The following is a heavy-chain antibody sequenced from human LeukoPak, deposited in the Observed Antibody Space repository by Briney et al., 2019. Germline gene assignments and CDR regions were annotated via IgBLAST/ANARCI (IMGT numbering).Heavy chain of an antibody. V-gene: IGHV3-74*01. Sequence: PGGSLRLSCAASGFTFSSYWMHWVRQAPGKGLVWVSRINSDGSTTNYADSVQGRFIISRDNVKNTLYLQMNSLRAEDTAVYYCARVNGGSFPPYFDYWGQGTLVPVSS. CDR2: INSDGSTT. J-gene: IGHJ4*02. CDR3: ARVNGGSFPPYFDY. CDR1: GFTFSSYW. D-gene: IGHD2-15*01.